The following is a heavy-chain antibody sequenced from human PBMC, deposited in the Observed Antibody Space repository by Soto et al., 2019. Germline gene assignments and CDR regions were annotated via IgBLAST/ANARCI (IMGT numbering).Heavy chain of an antibody. J-gene: IGHJ4*02. Sequence: GGSLRLSCAASGFTFSSYAMSWVRQAPGKGLEWVSAISGSGGSTYYADSVKGRFTISRDNSKNTLYLQMNSLRAEDTAVYYCAKAYYGSGSYGPEFDYWGQGTLVTVSS. CDR1: GFTFSSYA. CDR2: ISGSGGST. CDR3: AKAYYGSGSYGPEFDY. V-gene: IGHV3-23*01. D-gene: IGHD3-10*01.